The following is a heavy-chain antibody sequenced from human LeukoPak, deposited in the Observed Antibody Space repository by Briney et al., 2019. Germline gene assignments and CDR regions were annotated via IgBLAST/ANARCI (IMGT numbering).Heavy chain of an antibody. Sequence: PGGSLRLSCAASGFTFTSFGMHWVRQAPGKGLEWVAFIRNDGDVIYYADSVKGRFTISRDNSKNTLYLQMNSLRAEDTAVYYCASTPGSGVYNWFDPWGQGTLVTVSS. J-gene: IGHJ5*02. V-gene: IGHV3-30*02. D-gene: IGHD6-19*01. CDR1: GFTFTSFG. CDR3: ASTPGSGVYNWFDP. CDR2: IRNDGDVI.